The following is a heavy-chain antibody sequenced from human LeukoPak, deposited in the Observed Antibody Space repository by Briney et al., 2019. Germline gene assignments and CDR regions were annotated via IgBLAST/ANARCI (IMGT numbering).Heavy chain of an antibody. Sequence: SGGSLRLSCAASGFTFSSYAMSWVRQAPGKGLEWVAVISYDGINKYYGDSVKGQFAISRDNSKNTLYLQMNSLRPEDTAVYYCAKSEEDAWSDAFDIWGQGTMVIVSS. J-gene: IGHJ3*02. CDR2: ISYDGINK. CDR3: AKSEEDAWSDAFDI. D-gene: IGHD2-15*01. CDR1: GFTFSSYA. V-gene: IGHV3-30*18.